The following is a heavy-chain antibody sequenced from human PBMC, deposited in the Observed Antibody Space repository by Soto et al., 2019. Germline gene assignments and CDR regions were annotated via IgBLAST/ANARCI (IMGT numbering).Heavy chain of an antibody. CDR2: IWYDGSNK. V-gene: IGHV3-33*01. CDR1: GFTFSSYG. CDR3: ARDTRYYDFWSGYSSNDFDY. J-gene: IGHJ4*02. D-gene: IGHD3-3*01. Sequence: PGGSLRLSCAASGFTFSSYGMHWVRQAPGKGLEWVAVIWYDGSNKYYADSVKGRFTISRDNSKNTLYLQMNSLRAEDTAVYYCARDTRYYDFWSGYSSNDFDYWGQGTLVTVSS.